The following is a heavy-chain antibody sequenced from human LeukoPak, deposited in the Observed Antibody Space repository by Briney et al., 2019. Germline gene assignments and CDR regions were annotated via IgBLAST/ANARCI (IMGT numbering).Heavy chain of an antibody. CDR2: IYYNGST. CDR1: GGSISSYY. J-gene: IGHJ6*03. D-gene: IGHD6-13*01. V-gene: IGHV4-59*01. CDR3: ARTTEAHSWRTRYYDYYMDV. Sequence: SETLSLTCTVSGGSISSYYWSWIRQPPGKGLEWIGYIYYNGSTNYNPSLKSRVTISVDTSKNQFSLKLSSVTAADTAVYYCARTTEAHSWRTRYYDYYMDVWGKGTTVTVSS.